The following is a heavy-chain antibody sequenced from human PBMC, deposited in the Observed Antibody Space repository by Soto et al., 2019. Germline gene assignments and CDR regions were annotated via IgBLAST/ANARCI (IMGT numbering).Heavy chain of an antibody. CDR1: GFTFSSYA. J-gene: IGHJ3*02. D-gene: IGHD3-10*01. V-gene: IGHV3-23*01. CDR2: ISGSGGST. Sequence: EVQLLESGGGLVQPGGSLRLSCAASGFTFSSYAMSWVRQAPGKGLEWVSEISGSGGSTYYADSVKGRFTISRDNSKNTLYLQMNSLRAEDTAVYYCARGMYGSGSYYIGDAFDMWGQGTMVTVSS. CDR3: ARGMYGSGSYYIGDAFDM.